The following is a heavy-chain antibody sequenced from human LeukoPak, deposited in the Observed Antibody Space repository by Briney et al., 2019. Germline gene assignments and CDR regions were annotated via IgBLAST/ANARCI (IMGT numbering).Heavy chain of an antibody. V-gene: IGHV3-7*01. J-gene: IGHJ6*03. D-gene: IGHD1-26*01. CDR1: GFTFSSYS. CDR2: IKQDGSEK. CDR3: ARVGATTFYYYYMDV. Sequence: GGSLRLSCAASGFTFSSYSMSWVRQAPGKGLEWVANIKQDGSEKYYVDSVKGRFTISRDNAKNSLYLQMNSLRAEDTAVYYCARVGATTFYYYYMDVWGKGTTVTVSS.